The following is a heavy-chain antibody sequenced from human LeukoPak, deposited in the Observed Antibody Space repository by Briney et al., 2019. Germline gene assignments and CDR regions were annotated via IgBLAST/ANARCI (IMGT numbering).Heavy chain of an antibody. CDR2: ISYGGST. CDR1: GDSMTSMRRYS. CDR3: ARDWGIRTTEYNAFDM. V-gene: IGHV4-59*12. D-gene: IGHD2/OR15-2a*01. J-gene: IGHJ3*02. Sequence: PSETLSLTCTVSGDSMTSMRRYSRSWIRQAPGKGLEWIGSISYGGSTNYNPSLKSRVAISVDTSQNQFSLKLMSVTAADTAVYSCARDWGIRTTEYNAFDMWGRGTMVTVSS.